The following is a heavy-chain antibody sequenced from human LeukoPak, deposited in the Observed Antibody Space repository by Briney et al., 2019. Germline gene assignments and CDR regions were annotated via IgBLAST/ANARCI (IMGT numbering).Heavy chain of an antibody. Sequence: GGSLRLSCAASGFTFSSYWMHWVRQAPGKGLVWVSTINSDGTSTKYADSVKGRFTISRGNAKNTLYLQMNSLRAEDTAVYYCARATSGTSYNYWGQGTLVTVPS. CDR2: INSDGTST. J-gene: IGHJ4*02. D-gene: IGHD3-10*01. CDR3: ARATSGTSYNY. V-gene: IGHV3-74*03. CDR1: GFTFSSYW.